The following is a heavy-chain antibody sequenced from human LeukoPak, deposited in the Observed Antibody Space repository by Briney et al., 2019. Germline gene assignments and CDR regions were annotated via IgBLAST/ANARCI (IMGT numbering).Heavy chain of an antibody. CDR3: AKDSAPYGDYDYGMDV. D-gene: IGHD4-17*01. CDR2: VSGSDGTT. CDR1: GFTFSNYA. V-gene: IGHV3-23*01. Sequence: GGSLRLSCAASGFTFSNYAMSWVRQAPGKGLEWVSGVSGSDGTTYYADSVKGRFTISRDNSKNMLYLQMNSLRAEDTAVYYCAKDSAPYGDYDYGMDVWGQGTTVTVSS. J-gene: IGHJ6*02.